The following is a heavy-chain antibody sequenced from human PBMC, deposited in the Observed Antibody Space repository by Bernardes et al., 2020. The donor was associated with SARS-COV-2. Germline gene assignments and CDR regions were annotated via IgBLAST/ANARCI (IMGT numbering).Heavy chain of an antibody. J-gene: IGHJ4*02. V-gene: IGHV3-9*01. CDR3: AKEGGSSWSTVDY. D-gene: IGHD6-13*01. Sequence: SLRLSCAASGFTFDDSAMHWVRQAPGKGLEWVSGLSWNSGSIGYADSVKGRFTISRDNAKNSLYLQMNSLRAEDTALYYCAKEGGSSWSTVDYWGQGTLVTVSS. CDR2: LSWNSGSI. CDR1: GFTFDDSA.